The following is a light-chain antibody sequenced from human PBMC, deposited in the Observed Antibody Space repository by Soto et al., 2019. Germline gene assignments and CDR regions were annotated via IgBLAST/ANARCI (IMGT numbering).Light chain of an antibody. CDR3: SSYTSTNHVV. Sequence: QSVLTQPASVSGSPGQSITISCTGTSSDVGGYDYVSWYQLHPGKAPKLMVFEVNNRPSGVSYRFSGSKSGNTASLTISGLQAEDEADYFCSSYTSTNHVVFGGGTQLTAL. CDR1: SSDVGGYDY. CDR2: EVN. V-gene: IGLV2-14*01. J-gene: IGLJ2*01.